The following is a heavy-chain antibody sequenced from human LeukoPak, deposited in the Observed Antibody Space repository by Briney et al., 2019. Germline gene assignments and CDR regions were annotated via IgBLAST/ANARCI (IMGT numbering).Heavy chain of an antibody. CDR1: GDSINSGSYY. CDR3: ARDSYSSSYYYMDV. J-gene: IGHJ6*03. Sequence: KASETLSLTCIVSGDSINSGSYYWGWIRQPPGKGLEWTGSIYYSGSTYYNPSLKSRVTISVDTSKNQFTLNLNSVTAADTAVYYCARDSYSSSYYYMDVWGNGTAVTVSS. V-gene: IGHV4-39*06. D-gene: IGHD6-6*01. CDR2: IYYSGST.